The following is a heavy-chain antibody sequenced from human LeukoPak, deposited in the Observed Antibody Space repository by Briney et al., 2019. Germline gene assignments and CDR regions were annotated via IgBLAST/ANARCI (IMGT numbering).Heavy chain of an antibody. CDR1: GYTFTTYG. D-gene: IGHD3-3*01. V-gene: IGHV1-18*01. J-gene: IGHJ4*02. CDR2: ISTYNGNT. Sequence: ASVKVSCKASGYTFTTYGINWVRQAPGQGLEWMGWISTYNGNTNYAQKLQGRVTMTTDPSTHTAYMELRSLRSDDTALYYCARDEGRGTYFFGWYFDYWGQGTLVTVSS. CDR3: ARDEGRGTYFFGWYFDY.